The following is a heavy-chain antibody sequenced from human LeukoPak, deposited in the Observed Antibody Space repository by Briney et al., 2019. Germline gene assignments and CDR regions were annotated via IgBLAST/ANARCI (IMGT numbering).Heavy chain of an antibody. Sequence: SETLSLTCAVYGGSFSGYYWSWIRQPPGKGLEWIGEINHSGSTNYNPSLKSRVTISVDTSKNQFSLKLSSVTAADTAVYYCARGARPRPWYSGYGSANFDYWGQGTLVTVSS. V-gene: IGHV4-34*01. CDR3: ARGARPRPWYSGYGSANFDY. D-gene: IGHD5-12*01. CDR2: INHSGST. CDR1: GGSFSGYY. J-gene: IGHJ4*02.